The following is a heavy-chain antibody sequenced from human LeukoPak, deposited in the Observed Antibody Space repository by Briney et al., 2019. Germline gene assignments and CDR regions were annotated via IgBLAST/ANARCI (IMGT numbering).Heavy chain of an antibody. Sequence: SETLSLTCTVSGGSISSGGYYWSWIRQPPGKGLEWIGEINHSGSTNYNPSLKSRVTISVDTSKNQFSLKLSSVTAADTAVYYCARHGGGGYSYGYGRNWFDPWGQGTLVTVSS. V-gene: IGHV4-39*01. J-gene: IGHJ5*02. CDR3: ARHGGGGYSYGYGRNWFDP. D-gene: IGHD5-18*01. CDR2: INHSGST. CDR1: GGSISSGGYY.